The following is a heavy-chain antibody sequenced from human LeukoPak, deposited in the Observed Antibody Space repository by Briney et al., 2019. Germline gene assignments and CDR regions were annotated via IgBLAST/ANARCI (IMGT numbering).Heavy chain of an antibody. V-gene: IGHV3-23*01. CDR3: AKDRPNYYDSSGHYYRRNGDY. CDR2: ITSSGGST. CDR1: GFTFSRYA. J-gene: IGHJ4*02. Sequence: QTGGSLRLSCAASGFTFSRYAMSGVRQAPGEGLGWVSSITSSGGSTYYAGSVKGQFTISRDNSKNTVYLQMNSLRAEGTAVYYCAKDRPNYYDSSGHYYRRNGDYWGQGNLVTVSS. D-gene: IGHD3-22*01.